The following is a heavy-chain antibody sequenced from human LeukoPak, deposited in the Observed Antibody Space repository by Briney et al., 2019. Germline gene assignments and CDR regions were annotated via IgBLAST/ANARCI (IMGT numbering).Heavy chain of an antibody. CDR3: ARAPDYYMDV. CDR1: GGSISSYY. Sequence: SETLSLTCTVSGGSISSYYWSWIRQPPGKGLGWIGYIYYSGSTNYNPSLKSRVTISVGTSKNQFSLKLSSVTAADTAVYYCARAPDYYMDVWGKGTTVTVSS. CDR2: IYYSGST. J-gene: IGHJ6*03. V-gene: IGHV4-59*01.